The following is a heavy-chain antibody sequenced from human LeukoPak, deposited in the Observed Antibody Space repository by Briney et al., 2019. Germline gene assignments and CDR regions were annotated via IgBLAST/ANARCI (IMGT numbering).Heavy chain of an antibody. Sequence: PGRSLRLSCAASELSFRSYGMHWVRPAPGKGLQWVASLWNDVTYKYHAESVNGPFTISRENSHSTLYLQIKSLRAEDTDVYYCARARNNYDSSGVSALDYWGQRTLVTVSS. CDR3: ARARNNYDSSGVSALDY. D-gene: IGHD3-22*01. J-gene: IGHJ4*02. CDR2: LWNDVTYK. CDR1: ELSFRSYG. V-gene: IGHV3-33*01.